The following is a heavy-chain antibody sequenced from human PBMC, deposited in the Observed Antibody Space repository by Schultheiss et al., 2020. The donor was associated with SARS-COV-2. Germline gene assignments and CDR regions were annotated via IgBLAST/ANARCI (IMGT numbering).Heavy chain of an antibody. J-gene: IGHJ4*02. D-gene: IGHD2-15*01. CDR2: ISGSGITT. V-gene: IGHV3-23*01. Sequence: GGSLRLSCAASGFTFSSYAMHWVRQAPGKGLQWVSTISGSGITTKYADSVKGRFTISRDNSENTLYLQMNSLRAEDTAVYYCARGYGVGAAATNDYWGQGTQVTVSS. CDR3: ARGYGVGAAATNDY. CDR1: GFTFSSYA.